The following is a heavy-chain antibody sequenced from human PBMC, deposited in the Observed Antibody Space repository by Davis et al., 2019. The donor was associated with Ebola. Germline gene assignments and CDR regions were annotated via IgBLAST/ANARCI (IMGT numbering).Heavy chain of an antibody. J-gene: IGHJ4*02. CDR2: ISGSGGST. V-gene: IGHV3-23*01. Sequence: PGGSLRLSCAASGFTFSSYAMSWVRQPPGKGLEWVSAISGSGGSTYYADSVKGRFTISRDNSKNTLYLQMNSLRAEDTAVYYCAKDQWRITMIVVELDYWGQGTLVTVSS. D-gene: IGHD3-22*01. CDR1: GFTFSSYA. CDR3: AKDQWRITMIVVELDY.